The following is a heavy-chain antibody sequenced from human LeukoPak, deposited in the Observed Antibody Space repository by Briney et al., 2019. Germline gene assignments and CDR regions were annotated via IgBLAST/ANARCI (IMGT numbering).Heavy chain of an antibody. Sequence: GGSLRLSCAASGNYWMHWVRQAPGKGLVWVGRIKRKTDGGTTDYAAPVKGRLTISRDDSKNTLFLQMNSLKTEDTAVYYCTPEGLKGAISSDFDYWGQGILVTVSS. J-gene: IGHJ4*02. D-gene: IGHD2-2*01. CDR3: TPEGLKGAISSDFDY. CDR1: GNYW. V-gene: IGHV3-15*01. CDR2: IKRKTDGGTT.